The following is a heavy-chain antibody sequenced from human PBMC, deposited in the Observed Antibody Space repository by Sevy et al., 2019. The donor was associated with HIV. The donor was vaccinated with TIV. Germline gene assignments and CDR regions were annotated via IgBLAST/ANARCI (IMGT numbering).Heavy chain of an antibody. V-gene: IGHV3-23*01. CDR3: AKGGGGHYDPDEIAYYFYYYNMDV. Sequence: GGSLRLSCAVSGFSFDSYGMTWVRQAPGKGLEWVSAISGSGTRTYYADSVKGRFIISRDNSKNTLDLQMNSLRAEDTALDYCAKGGGGHYDPDEIAYYFYYYNMDVWGKGTTVTVSS. CDR2: ISGSGTRT. CDR1: GFSFDSYG. J-gene: IGHJ6*03. D-gene: IGHD3-22*01.